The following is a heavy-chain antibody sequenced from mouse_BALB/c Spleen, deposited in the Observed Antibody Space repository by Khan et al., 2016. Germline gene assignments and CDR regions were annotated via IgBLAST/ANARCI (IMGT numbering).Heavy chain of an antibody. D-gene: IGHD3-1*01. V-gene: IGHV1-87*01. CDR1: GYTFTSYW. J-gene: IGHJ3*01. CDR3: ARKGLGLAWFAY. Sequence: QVQLKESGAELARPGASVKLSCKASGYTFTSYWMQWVKQRPGQGLEWIGAIYPGDGDTRYTQTFKGKATLTADKSSSTAYMQLSSLASEDSAVYYCARKGLGLAWFAYWGQGTLVTVSA. CDR2: IYPGDGDT.